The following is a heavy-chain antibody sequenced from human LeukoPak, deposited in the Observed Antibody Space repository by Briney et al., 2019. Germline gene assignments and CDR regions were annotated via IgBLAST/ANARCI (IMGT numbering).Heavy chain of an antibody. CDR1: GVTFSSYA. Sequence: GGSLRLSCAASGVTFSSYAMSWVRQAPGKGLEWVSAISGSGGSTYYADSVKGRVTISTDKSKNTLYLQMNSLRAEDTAVYYCAKSYYDSSGHAFDIWGQGTMVTVSS. CDR2: ISGSGGST. D-gene: IGHD3-22*01. CDR3: AKSYYDSSGHAFDI. J-gene: IGHJ3*02. V-gene: IGHV3-23*01.